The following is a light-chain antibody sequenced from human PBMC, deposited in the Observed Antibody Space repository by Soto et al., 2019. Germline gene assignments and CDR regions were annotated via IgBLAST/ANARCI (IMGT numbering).Light chain of an antibody. CDR2: GAS. Sequence: EIVMTQSPASLSVSPGETATLSCRASQSISNSLAWYQQKPGQDPSLLIYGASTRATGIPARFSGSGSGTEFTRTISSLQSEDSALYYCQQYNNWPPRTFGQGTKLEIK. CDR1: QSISNS. V-gene: IGKV3-15*01. CDR3: QQYNNWPPRT. J-gene: IGKJ2*01.